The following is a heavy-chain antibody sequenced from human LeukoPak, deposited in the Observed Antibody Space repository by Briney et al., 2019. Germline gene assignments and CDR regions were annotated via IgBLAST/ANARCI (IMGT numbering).Heavy chain of an antibody. CDR3: AKGKDSSGYTYYFDY. CDR1: GFTFYDYA. D-gene: IGHD3-22*01. CDR2: ISWDGGST. J-gene: IGHJ4*02. V-gene: IGHV3-43D*03. Sequence: GGSLRLSCAASGFTFYDYAMHWVRQAPGKGLEWVSLISWDGGSTYYADSVKGRFTISRDNSKNSLYLQMNSLRAEDTALYYCAKGKDSSGYTYYFDYWGQGTLVTVSS.